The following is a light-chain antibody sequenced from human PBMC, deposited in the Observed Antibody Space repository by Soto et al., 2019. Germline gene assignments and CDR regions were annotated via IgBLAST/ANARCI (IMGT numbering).Light chain of an antibody. Sequence: DIQMTQTQSSLSASVGDRVTITCRASQSISSYLNWYQQKPGKAPKLLIYAASTLQSGVPSRFSGSGSGTDFTLTISSLQPEDSATYYCQQLNSYPLTFGGGTKVDI. J-gene: IGKJ4*01. CDR3: QQLNSYPLT. CDR2: AAS. CDR1: QSISSY. V-gene: IGKV1-39*01.